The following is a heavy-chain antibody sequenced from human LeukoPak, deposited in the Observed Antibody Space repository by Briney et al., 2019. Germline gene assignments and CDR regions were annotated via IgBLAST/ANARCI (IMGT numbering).Heavy chain of an antibody. Sequence: SETLSLTCTVSGGAISSYYWSWIRQPPGKGLEWIGYIYYSGSTNYNPSLKSRVTISVDTSKNQFSLKLSSVTAADTAVYYCARGRGPYGSGYYFDYWGQGTLVTVSS. CDR1: GGAISSYY. D-gene: IGHD3-10*01. J-gene: IGHJ4*02. V-gene: IGHV4-59*01. CDR2: IYYSGST. CDR3: ARGRGPYGSGYYFDY.